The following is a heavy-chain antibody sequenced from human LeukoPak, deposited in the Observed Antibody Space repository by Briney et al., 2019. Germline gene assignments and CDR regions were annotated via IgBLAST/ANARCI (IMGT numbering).Heavy chain of an antibody. J-gene: IGHJ4*02. CDR1: GFTSSSYS. CDR2: INSDSSTI. Sequence: GGSLRLSCAASGFTSSSYSMNWVRQAPGKGLEWVSYINSDSSTIYYADSVKGRFTISRDNARNSLYLQMNSLRAEDTAMYYCARYLRLAPLDFWGPGTLVTVSS. CDR3: ARYLRLAPLDF. V-gene: IGHV3-48*01. D-gene: IGHD4-11*01.